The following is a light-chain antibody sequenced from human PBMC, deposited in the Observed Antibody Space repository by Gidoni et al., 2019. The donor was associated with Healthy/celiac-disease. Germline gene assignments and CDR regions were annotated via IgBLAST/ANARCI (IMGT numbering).Light chain of an antibody. Sequence: EIVLTQSPATLSLSPGERATIPCRASQSVSSYLAWYQQKPGQAPRLLIYHASNRATGIPARFSGSGSGTDFTLTISSLEPEDFAVYYCQQRSNWPLTFGGGTKVEIK. CDR3: QQRSNWPLT. V-gene: IGKV3-11*01. J-gene: IGKJ4*01. CDR1: QSVSSY. CDR2: HAS.